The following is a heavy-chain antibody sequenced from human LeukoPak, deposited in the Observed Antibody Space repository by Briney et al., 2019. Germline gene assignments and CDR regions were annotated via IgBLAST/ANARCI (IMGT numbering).Heavy chain of an antibody. Sequence: PGESLKISCKGSGYSFTSYWIGWVRQMPGKGLEWMGIIYPGDSDTRYSPSFQGQVTISADKSISTAYLQWSSLKASDTAMYYCARHPYSSNYQEYYFDYWGQGTLVTVSS. D-gene: IGHD6-13*01. J-gene: IGHJ4*02. V-gene: IGHV5-51*01. CDR2: IYPGDSDT. CDR1: GYSFTSYW. CDR3: ARHPYSSNYQEYYFDY.